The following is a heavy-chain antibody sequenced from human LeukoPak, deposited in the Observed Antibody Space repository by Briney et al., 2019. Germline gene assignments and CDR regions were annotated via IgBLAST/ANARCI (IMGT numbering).Heavy chain of an antibody. CDR2: IYPADSDI. CDR1: GYNFPSYW. V-gene: IGHV5-51*01. D-gene: IGHD2-15*01. J-gene: IGHJ5*02. CDR3: ARQEYCSGGSCYTWFDP. Sequence: GESLKISCETSGYNFPSYWIGWVRQVPGKGLEWMGIIYPADSDIRYSPSFQGQVTISADKSISTAYLQWSSLKASDTAIYYCARQEYCSGGSCYTWFDPWGQGTLVIVSS.